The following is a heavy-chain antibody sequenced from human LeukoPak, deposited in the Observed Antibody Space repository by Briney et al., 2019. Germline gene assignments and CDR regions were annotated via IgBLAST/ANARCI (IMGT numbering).Heavy chain of an antibody. CDR1: GFAFSDYW. V-gene: IGHV3-7*01. Sequence: GGSLRLSCATFGFAFSDYWMTWVRQAPGKGLEWVANIKHDGSGPSYLDSVKGRFTISRDNARNLLSLQMSSLRAEDTAVYYCARAREITVSGTDYFDYWGQGTLVTVSS. J-gene: IGHJ4*02. D-gene: IGHD6-19*01. CDR2: IKHDGSGP. CDR3: ARAREITVSGTDYFDY.